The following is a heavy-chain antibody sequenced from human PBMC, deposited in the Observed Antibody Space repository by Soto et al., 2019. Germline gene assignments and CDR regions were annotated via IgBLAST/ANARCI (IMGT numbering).Heavy chain of an antibody. CDR2: ISSSSSYI. J-gene: IGHJ5*02. D-gene: IGHD3-22*01. Sequence: PGGSLRLSCAASGFTFSSYSMNWVRQAPGKGLEWVSSISSSSSYIYYADSVKGRFTISRDNAKNSLYLQMNSLRAEDTAVYYCARGNYYYDTSGYCASWGQGTLVTVSS. CDR1: GFTFSSYS. V-gene: IGHV3-21*01. CDR3: ARGNYYYDTSGYCAS.